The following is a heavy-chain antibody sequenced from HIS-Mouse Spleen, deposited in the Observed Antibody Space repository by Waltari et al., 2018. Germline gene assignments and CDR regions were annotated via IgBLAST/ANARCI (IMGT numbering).Heavy chain of an antibody. CDR1: GGSFSGYY. CDR3: ARMGPASGSYGDY. Sequence: QVQLQQWGAGRLKPSETLSLTCVVYGGSFSGYYWSWIRQPPGKGLEGIGEINHSGSTNYNPSLKSRVTISVDTSKNQFSLKLSSVTAADTAVYYCARMGPASGSYGDYWGQGTLVTVSS. J-gene: IGHJ4*02. D-gene: IGHD1-26*01. CDR2: INHSGST. V-gene: IGHV4-34*01.